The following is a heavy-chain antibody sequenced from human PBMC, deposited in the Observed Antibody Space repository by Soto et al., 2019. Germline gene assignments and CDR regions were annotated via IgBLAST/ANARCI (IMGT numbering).Heavy chain of an antibody. Sequence: GGSLRLSCAASGFTFSNAWMSWVRQAPGKGLEWVGRIKSKTDGGTTDYAAPVKGRFTISRDDSKNTLYLQMNSLKTEDTAVYYCTTDLGYYDPIGTGRYWGQGTLVTVSS. D-gene: IGHD3-22*01. CDR3: TTDLGYYDPIGTGRY. V-gene: IGHV3-15*01. CDR2: IKSKTDGGTT. CDR1: GFTFSNAW. J-gene: IGHJ4*02.